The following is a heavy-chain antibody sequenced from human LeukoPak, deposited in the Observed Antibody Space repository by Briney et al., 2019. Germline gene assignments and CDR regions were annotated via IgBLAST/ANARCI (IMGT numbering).Heavy chain of an antibody. CDR1: GFTFSSYA. J-gene: IGHJ4*02. Sequence: GGSLRLSCAASGFTFSSYAMSWVRQAPGKGLEWVSGINWNGGSTGYADSVKGRFTISRDNAKNSLYLQMNSLRAEDTALYYCARVNSSGWYFGAEFDYWGQGTLVTVSS. D-gene: IGHD6-19*01. CDR2: INWNGGST. V-gene: IGHV3-20*04. CDR3: ARVNSSGWYFGAEFDY.